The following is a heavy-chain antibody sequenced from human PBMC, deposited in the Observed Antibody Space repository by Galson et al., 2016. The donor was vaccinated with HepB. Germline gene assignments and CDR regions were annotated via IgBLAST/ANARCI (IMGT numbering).Heavy chain of an antibody. CDR2: VYLGGSN. D-gene: IGHD3-3*01. J-gene: IGHJ1*01. V-gene: IGHV4-4*02. Sequence: SETLCLTCGVSGASISSSSWWSWVRQTPGKGLEWIGEVYLGGSNNYNPSLRSRATISLDKSRSQFSLNLTSVTAADTAMYYCARDLRSPVDHWGQGTLVTVSS. CDR1: GASISSSSW. CDR3: ARDLRSPVDH.